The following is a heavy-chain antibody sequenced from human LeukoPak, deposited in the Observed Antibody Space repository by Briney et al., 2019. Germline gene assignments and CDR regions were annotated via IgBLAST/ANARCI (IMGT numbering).Heavy chain of an antibody. J-gene: IGHJ4*02. CDR1: AFTFSDYW. CDR2: IKEDGSEK. CDR3: VGGDY. V-gene: IGHV3-7*01. Sequence: PGGSLRLSCAASAFTFSDYWMTWVRQAPGKGLERVANIKEDGSEKYYVDSVKGRFTISRDNAKNSLYLQMSSLRDDDTAVYYCVGGDYWGQGTLVTVSS.